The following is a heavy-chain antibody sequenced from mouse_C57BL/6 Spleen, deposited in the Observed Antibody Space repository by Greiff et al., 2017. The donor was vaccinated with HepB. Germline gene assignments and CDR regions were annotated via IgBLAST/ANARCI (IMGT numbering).Heavy chain of an antibody. J-gene: IGHJ4*01. CDR2: ISSGSSTI. CDR1: GFTFSDYG. Sequence: EVKLVESGGGLVKPGGSLKLSCAASGFTFSDYGMHWVRQAPEKGLEWVAYISSGSSTIYYADTVKGRFTISRDNAKNTLFLQMTSLMSEDTAMYYCASLYYYGSYAMDYWGQGTSVTVSS. D-gene: IGHD1-1*01. CDR3: ASLYYYGSYAMDY. V-gene: IGHV5-17*01.